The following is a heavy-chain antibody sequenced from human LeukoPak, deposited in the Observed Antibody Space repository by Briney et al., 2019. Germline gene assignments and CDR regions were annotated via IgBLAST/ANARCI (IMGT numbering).Heavy chain of an antibody. V-gene: IGHV1-18*01. CDR2: ISAYNGNT. J-gene: IGHJ4*02. Sequence: ASVKVSCKASGYTFTSYGISWVRQAPGQGLGWMGWISAYNGNTNYAQKLQGRVTMTTDTSTSTAYMELRSLRSDDTAVYYCARSPRQYSGSYSSDYWGQGTLVTVSS. CDR1: GYTFTSYG. D-gene: IGHD1-26*01. CDR3: ARSPRQYSGSYSSDY.